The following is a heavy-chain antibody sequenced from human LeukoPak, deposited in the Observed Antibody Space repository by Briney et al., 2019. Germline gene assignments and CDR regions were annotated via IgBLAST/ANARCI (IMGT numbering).Heavy chain of an antibody. V-gene: IGHV3-7*03. CDR1: GFTFSSYW. D-gene: IGHD6-13*01. J-gene: IGHJ4*02. CDR3: AREWVAAAVETTPYFDY. Sequence: PGGSLRLSCAASGFTFSSYWMSWVRQAPEKGLEWVANIKQDGSKKYYVDSVKGRFTISRDNAKNSLYLQMNSLRAEDTAVYYCAREWVAAAVETTPYFDYWGQGTLVTVSS. CDR2: IKQDGSKK.